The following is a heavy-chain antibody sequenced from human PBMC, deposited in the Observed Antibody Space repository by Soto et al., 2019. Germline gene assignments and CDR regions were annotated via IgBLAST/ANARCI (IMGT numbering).Heavy chain of an antibody. V-gene: IGHV4-31*03. Sequence: QVQLQESGPGLVKPSQTLSLTCTVSGGSISSGGYYWSWIRQHPGKGLEWIGYIYYSGSTYYNPSLKSRVTITVDTSKNQFSLKLSSVTAADTAVYYCARGGVVAASEFFDYWGQGTLVTVSS. D-gene: IGHD2-15*01. CDR2: IYYSGST. CDR1: GGSISSGGYY. CDR3: ARGGVVAASEFFDY. J-gene: IGHJ4*02.